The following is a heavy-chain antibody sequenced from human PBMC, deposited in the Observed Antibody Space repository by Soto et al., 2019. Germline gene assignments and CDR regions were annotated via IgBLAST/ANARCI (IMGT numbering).Heavy chain of an antibody. CDR2: ISSSSSTI. CDR3: AREADYVNWFDP. V-gene: IGHV3-11*04. J-gene: IGHJ5*02. Sequence: GSLRLSCAASGFTFSDYYMSWIRQAPGKGLEWVSYISSSSSTIYYADSVKGRFTISRDNAKNSLYLQMNSLRAEDTAVYYCAREADYVNWFDPWGQGTLVTVSS. D-gene: IGHD4-17*01. CDR1: GFTFSDYY.